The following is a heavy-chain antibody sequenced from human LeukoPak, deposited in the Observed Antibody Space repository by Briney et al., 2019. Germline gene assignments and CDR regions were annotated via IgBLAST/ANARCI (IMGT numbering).Heavy chain of an antibody. Sequence: PSETLSLTCTVSGGSISSYYWSWIRQPAGKGLEWIGRIYTSGSTNYNPSLKSRVTMSVDTSKNQFSLKLSSVTAADTAVYYCATTYYDFWSGYLRPFDYWGQGTLVTVSS. CDR1: GGSISSYY. CDR2: IYTSGST. V-gene: IGHV4-4*07. CDR3: ATTYYDFWSGYLRPFDY. J-gene: IGHJ4*02. D-gene: IGHD3-3*01.